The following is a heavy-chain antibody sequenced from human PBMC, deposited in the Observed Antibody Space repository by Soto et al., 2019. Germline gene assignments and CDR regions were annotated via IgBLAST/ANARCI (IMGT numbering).Heavy chain of an antibody. CDR1: GGTFKNSA. V-gene: IGHV1-69*12. CDR2: IMPIFRTP. CDR3: SRDKARLQLGGNYYYILDV. D-gene: IGHD5-12*01. Sequence: QVQLEQSGAEVKKPGSSVKVSCKASGGTFKNSAISWVRQAPGQGLEWMGGIMPIFRTPDYSQKFQGRVTITADESTSTVYMELSGLRSDDTAIYYCSRDKARLQLGGNYYYILDVWGQCTTVTVSS. J-gene: IGHJ6*02.